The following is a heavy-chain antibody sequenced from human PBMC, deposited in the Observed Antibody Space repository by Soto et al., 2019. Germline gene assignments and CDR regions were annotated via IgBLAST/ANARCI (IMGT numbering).Heavy chain of an antibody. Sequence: GVSLRLSCATSGFSFSNYAMSWVRQAPGKGLEWVAGITSTGYTYYVESLKGRFTISRDNSKNTVSLQMNSLRAEDTAVYYCAKDLIDYSISYFDYWGQGTLVTVSS. CDR3: AKDLIDYSISYFDY. CDR1: GFSFSNYA. CDR2: ITSTGYT. D-gene: IGHD4-4*01. V-gene: IGHV3-23*01. J-gene: IGHJ4*02.